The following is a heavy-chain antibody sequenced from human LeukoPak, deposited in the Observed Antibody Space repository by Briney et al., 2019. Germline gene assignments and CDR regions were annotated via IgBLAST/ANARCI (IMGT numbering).Heavy chain of an antibody. CDR1: GYTFTSYY. V-gene: IGHV1-46*01. CDR2: INPSGGST. D-gene: IGHD4-17*01. J-gene: IGHJ3*02. Sequence: ASVKVSCKASGYTFTSYYMHWVRQAPGQGLEWMGIINPSGGSTSYAQKFQGRVTMTRDTSTSTVYMELSSLRSEDTAVYYCARAWGDYLLGDDAFDIWGQGKMVTVSS. CDR3: ARAWGDYLLGDDAFDI.